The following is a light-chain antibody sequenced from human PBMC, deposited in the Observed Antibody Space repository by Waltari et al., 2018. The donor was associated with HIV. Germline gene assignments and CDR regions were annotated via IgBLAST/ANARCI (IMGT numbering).Light chain of an antibody. Sequence: QSALTQPASVSGSPGQSVTISCTGTSSDVGGSNYVSWYQQHPGKAPKLMIFDVSQRPSGVPHRFSASKSGTTASLTISGLHTDDEGLYFCASHAAENTVVFAGGTEVTVL. V-gene: IGLV2-14*03. CDR1: SSDVGGSNY. CDR2: DVS. J-gene: IGLJ2*01. CDR3: ASHAAENTVV.